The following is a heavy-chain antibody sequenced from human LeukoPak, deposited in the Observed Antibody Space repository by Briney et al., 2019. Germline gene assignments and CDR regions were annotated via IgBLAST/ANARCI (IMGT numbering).Heavy chain of an antibody. J-gene: IGHJ4*02. CDR1: GFTFSSYW. CDR2: IKRDGSEK. V-gene: IGHV3-7*01. CDR3: AREDYGGNSVTSTFDY. Sequence: GGSLRLSCAASGFTFSSYWMSWVRQAPGKGLEWVANIKRDGSEKYYVDSVKGRFTISRDNAKNSLYLQMSSLRAEDTAVYYCAREDYGGNSVTSTFDYWGQGTLVTVSS. D-gene: IGHD4-23*01.